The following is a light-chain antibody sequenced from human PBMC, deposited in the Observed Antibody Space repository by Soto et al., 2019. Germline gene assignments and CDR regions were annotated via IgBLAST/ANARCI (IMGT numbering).Light chain of an antibody. Sequence: IVLTQSPDTLSLSPGERATLSCRASQSVSDRYLAWYQQKPGQAPRLLIYGASNRATGIPDRVSGSGSGTDFTLSITKLEPEDFAVYYCQQYGSSPWTFGQGTKVDIK. CDR3: QQYGSSPWT. V-gene: IGKV3-20*01. CDR1: QSVSDRY. CDR2: GAS. J-gene: IGKJ1*01.